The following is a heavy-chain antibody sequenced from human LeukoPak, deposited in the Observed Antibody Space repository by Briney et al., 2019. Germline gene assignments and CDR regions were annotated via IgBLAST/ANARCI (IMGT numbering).Heavy chain of an antibody. V-gene: IGHV4-59*01. CDR1: GGSFSGYY. CDR3: ARAYYYDSSGYPALDY. Sequence: SETLSLTCAVYGGSFSGYYWSWIRQPPGKGLEWIGYIYYSGSTNYNPSLKSRVTISVDTSKNQFSLKLSSVTAADTAVYYCARAYYYDSSGYPALDYWGQGTLVTVSS. J-gene: IGHJ4*02. CDR2: IYYSGST. D-gene: IGHD3-22*01.